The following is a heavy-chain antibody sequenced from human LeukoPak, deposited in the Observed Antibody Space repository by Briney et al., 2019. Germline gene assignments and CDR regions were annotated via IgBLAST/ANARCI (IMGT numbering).Heavy chain of an antibody. Sequence: GGSLRLSCAASGFTFSSYSMNWVRQAPGKGLEWVSSISSSSSYIYYADSVKGRFTISRDNSKNTLYLQMNSLRAEDTAVYYCAKFLSVVAAVDYWGQGTLVTVSS. CDR1: GFTFSSYS. D-gene: IGHD2-15*01. V-gene: IGHV3-21*04. CDR2: ISSSSSYI. J-gene: IGHJ4*02. CDR3: AKFLSVVAAVDY.